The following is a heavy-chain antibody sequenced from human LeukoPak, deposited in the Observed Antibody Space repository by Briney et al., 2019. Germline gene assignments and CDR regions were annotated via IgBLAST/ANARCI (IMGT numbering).Heavy chain of an antibody. CDR1: GYSISSGSYY. J-gene: IGHJ4*02. CDR2: IYTSGST. D-gene: IGHD5-24*01. Sequence: SETLSLTCTVSGYSISSGSYYWSWIRQPAGKGLEWIGRIYTSGSTNYNPSLKSRVTISVDTSKNQFSLKLSSVTAADTAVYYCARGGNGYNPLEHYFDYWGQGTLVTVSS. V-gene: IGHV4-61*02. CDR3: ARGGNGYNPLEHYFDY.